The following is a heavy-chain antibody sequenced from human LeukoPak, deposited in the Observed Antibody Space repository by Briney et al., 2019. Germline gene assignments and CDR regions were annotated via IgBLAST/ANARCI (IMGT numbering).Heavy chain of an antibody. J-gene: IGHJ4*02. CDR2: ISGSGGST. V-gene: IGHV3-23*01. CDR1: GFTFSSYA. CDR3: ARHIGYDFDY. D-gene: IGHD5-12*01. Sequence: GGSLRLSCAASGFTFSSYAMTWVRQAPGKGLEWVSAISGSGGSTYYADSVKGRFTISRDNSKNTLYLQMNILRAEDTAVYYCARHIGYDFDYWGQGTLVTVSS.